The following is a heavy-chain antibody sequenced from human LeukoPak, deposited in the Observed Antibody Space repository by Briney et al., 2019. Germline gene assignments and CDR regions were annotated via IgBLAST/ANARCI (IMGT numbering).Heavy chain of an antibody. Sequence: GRSLRLSCAASGFTFSSYAMHWVRQAPGKGLEWVAVISYDGSNKYYADSVKGRFTISRDNSKNTLYLQMNSLRAEDTAVYYCARDAVKPFDYWGQGTLVTASS. CDR2: ISYDGSNK. CDR3: ARDAVKPFDY. CDR1: GFTFSSYA. V-gene: IGHV3-30*01. J-gene: IGHJ4*02. D-gene: IGHD4-17*01.